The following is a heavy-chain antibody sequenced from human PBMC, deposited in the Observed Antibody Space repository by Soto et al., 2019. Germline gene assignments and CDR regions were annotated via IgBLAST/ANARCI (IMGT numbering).Heavy chain of an antibody. D-gene: IGHD2-2*01. CDR3: GVCLRSTSCPEDY. CDR1: GYTFTNYG. Sequence: ASVKVSCKTSGYTFTNYGITWVRQAPGQGLEWMGWISAYNGNTNYAQKHQGRVTMKTDASTSKAYIELRNLRSDDTAVNYCGVCLRSTSCPEDYWGQGTPVTVSS. V-gene: IGHV1-18*01. J-gene: IGHJ4*02. CDR2: ISAYNGNT.